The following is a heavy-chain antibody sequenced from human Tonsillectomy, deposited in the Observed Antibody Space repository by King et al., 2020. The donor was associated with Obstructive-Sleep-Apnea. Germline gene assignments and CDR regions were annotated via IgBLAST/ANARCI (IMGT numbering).Heavy chain of an antibody. J-gene: IGHJ4*02. V-gene: IGHV4-59*08. CDR2: ISYSGST. CDR3: ARSLDSSGYYYTNY. CDR1: GGSISSYY. D-gene: IGHD3-22*01. Sequence: VQLQESGPGLVKPSETLSLTCTVSGGSISSYYWGWIRQPPGKGLEWIGYISYSGSTNYNPSLKSRVTISVDTSKNQFSLKLSSVTAADTAVYYCARSLDSSGYYYTNYWGQGTLVTVSS.